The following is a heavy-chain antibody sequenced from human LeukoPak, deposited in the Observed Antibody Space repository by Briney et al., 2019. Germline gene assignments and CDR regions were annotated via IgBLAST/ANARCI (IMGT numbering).Heavy chain of an antibody. CDR3: AKDALGYCSGGSCSTRSWFDP. D-gene: IGHD2-15*01. J-gene: IGHJ5*02. Sequence: PGRSLRLSCAASGFTFSSYGMHWVRQAPGKGLEWVAVISYDGSNKYYADSVKGRFTISRDNSKKTLYLQMISLRAEDTAVYYCAKDALGYCSGGSCSTRSWFDPWGQGTLVTVSS. CDR2: ISYDGSNK. CDR1: GFTFSSYG. V-gene: IGHV3-30*18.